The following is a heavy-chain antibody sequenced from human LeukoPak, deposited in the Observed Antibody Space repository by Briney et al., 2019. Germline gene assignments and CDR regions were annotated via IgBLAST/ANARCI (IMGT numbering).Heavy chain of an antibody. CDR3: GRVGAAHPSDYGGYYYFDY. Sequence: SETLSLTCSVSGYSISSGYYWGWIRQPPGKGLGWIGSIYHSGNTLYNPSLKSRVTISVDTSKNQFSLKLRSVTAADTAVYYCGRVGAAHPSDYGGYYYFDYWGQGNLVTVSS. D-gene: IGHD4-23*01. CDR1: GYSISSGYY. V-gene: IGHV4-38-2*02. CDR2: IYHSGNT. J-gene: IGHJ4*02.